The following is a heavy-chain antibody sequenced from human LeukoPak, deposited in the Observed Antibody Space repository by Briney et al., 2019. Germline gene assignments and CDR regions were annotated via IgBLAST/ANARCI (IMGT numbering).Heavy chain of an antibody. CDR2: INHDASEK. J-gene: IGHJ5*02. CDR1: GLTFTNYW. CDR3: ATSSYSSSSS. Sequence: PGGSLRLSCTASGLTFTNYWMIWVRQAPGKGLEWVAYINHDASEKYYVGSVEGRFTISRDNAKNSLFLQMNSLRAEDTGVYYCATSSYSSSSSWGQGTLVTVSS. D-gene: IGHD6-6*01. V-gene: IGHV3-7*01.